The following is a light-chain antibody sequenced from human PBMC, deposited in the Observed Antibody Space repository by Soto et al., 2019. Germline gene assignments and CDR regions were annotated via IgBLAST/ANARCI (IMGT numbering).Light chain of an antibody. CDR1: QSVSRK. Sequence: EMVMTQSPATLSVSPGERATLSCRASQSVSRKLAWYQQRPGQAPRLLVYDTSTRATGIPGRFSGSGSGTDFNFTISSLQSEDFAVYYCQEYNNWPPMYTFGQGTKLEIK. CDR2: DTS. CDR3: QEYNNWPPMYT. J-gene: IGKJ2*01. V-gene: IGKV3-15*01.